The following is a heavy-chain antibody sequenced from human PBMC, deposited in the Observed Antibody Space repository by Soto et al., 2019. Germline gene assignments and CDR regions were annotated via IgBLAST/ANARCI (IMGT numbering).Heavy chain of an antibody. CDR1: GHTFTGHH. D-gene: IGHD2-21*02. Sequence: ASVKVSCKASGHTFTGHHMHWVRQAPGQGLEWMGLIDLDIGDTKYAQKFQGRVTSTSDTSITTVYMELRGLRSDDTAVYYCGLETTGTAGFDYWGQGPLLTVSS. J-gene: IGHJ4*02. CDR3: GLETTGTAGFDY. CDR2: IDLDIGDT. V-gene: IGHV1-2*02.